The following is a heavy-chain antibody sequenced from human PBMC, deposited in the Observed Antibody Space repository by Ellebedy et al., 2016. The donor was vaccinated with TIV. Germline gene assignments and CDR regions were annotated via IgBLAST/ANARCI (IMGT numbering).Heavy chain of an antibody. CDR1: GFTFSSYY. D-gene: IGHD3-10*01. Sequence: GESLKISCAASGFTFSSYYMHWVRQAPGKGLEWASSISGHLQYKNYTASVKGRFTISRDNAKNSLFLQMDSLRAEDTAVYYCARDRGGGGLLSFFDLWGQGTLVTVST. CDR3: ARDRGGGGLLSFFDL. CDR2: ISGHLQYK. V-gene: IGHV3-21*01. J-gene: IGHJ4*02.